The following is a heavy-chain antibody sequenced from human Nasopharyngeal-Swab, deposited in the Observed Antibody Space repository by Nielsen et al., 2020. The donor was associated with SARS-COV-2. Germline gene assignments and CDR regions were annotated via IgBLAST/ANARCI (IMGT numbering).Heavy chain of an antibody. V-gene: IGHV3-23*01. CDR3: AKDHVKYGDYVRYDYGMDV. J-gene: IGHJ6*02. CDR1: GFTFSSYA. CDR2: ISGSGGST. D-gene: IGHD4-17*01. Sequence: GGSLRLSCAASGFTFSSYAMSWVRQAPGKGLEWVSAISGSGGSTYCADSVKGRFTISRDNSKNTLYLQMNSLRAEDTAVYYCAKDHVKYGDYVRYDYGMDVWGQGTTVTVSS.